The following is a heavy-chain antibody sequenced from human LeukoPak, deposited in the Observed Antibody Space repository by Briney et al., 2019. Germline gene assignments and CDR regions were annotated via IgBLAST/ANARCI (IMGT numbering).Heavy chain of an antibody. J-gene: IGHJ5*02. D-gene: IGHD2-2*01. Sequence: PSETLSLTCTVSGGSISSYYWSWIRQPPGKGLEWIGYIYCSGSTNYNPSLKSRVTISVDTSKNQFSLKLSSVTAADTAVYYCARAIVVVPAARWFDPWGQGTLVTVSS. CDR3: ARAIVVVPAARWFDP. CDR1: GGSISSYY. CDR2: IYCSGST. V-gene: IGHV4-59*01.